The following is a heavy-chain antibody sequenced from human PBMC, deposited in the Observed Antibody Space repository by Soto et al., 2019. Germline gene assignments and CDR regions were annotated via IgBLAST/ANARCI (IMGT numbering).Heavy chain of an antibody. CDR1: GFTFSDYY. J-gene: IGHJ4*02. CDR3: ARDPREYYFDY. V-gene: IGHV3-11*05. CDR2: ISSSSSYT. Sequence: GSLRLSCAASGFTFSDYYMSWIRQAPGKGLEWVSYISSSSSYTNYADSVKGRFTISRDNAKNSLYLQMNSLRAEDTAVYYCARDPREYYFDYWGQGTLVTVSS.